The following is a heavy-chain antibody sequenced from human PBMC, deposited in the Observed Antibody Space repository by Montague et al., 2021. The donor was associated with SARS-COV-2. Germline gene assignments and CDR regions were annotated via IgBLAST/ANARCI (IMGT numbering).Heavy chain of an antibody. D-gene: IGHD1-26*01. Sequence: PALVKPTQTLTLTCAVSGFSLTTSGVAVGWIRQPPGKAPEWLALIFWDDDKRYSQSLRSRVTISKDTPKNQVVLTMTNMYPVDTATYYCVRRHPPGACGNYDYFDYWGQGTLVTVSS. CDR3: VRRHPPGACGNYDYFDY. J-gene: IGHJ4*02. V-gene: IGHV2-5*02. CDR1: GFSLTTSGVA. CDR2: IFWDDDK.